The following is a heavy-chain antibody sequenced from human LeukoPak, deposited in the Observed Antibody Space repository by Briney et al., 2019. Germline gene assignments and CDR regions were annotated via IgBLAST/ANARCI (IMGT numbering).Heavy chain of an antibody. CDR3: ASDSRRDYYDSSGPYGAFDY. V-gene: IGHV1-69*05. Sequence: SVKVSCKASGGTFSSYAISWVRQAPGQGLEWMGRIIPIFGTANYAQKFQGRVTITTDESTSTAYMELSSLRSEDTAVYYCASDSRRDYYDSSGPYGAFDYWGQGTLVTVSS. CDR1: GGTFSSYA. CDR2: IIPIFGTA. D-gene: IGHD3-22*01. J-gene: IGHJ4*02.